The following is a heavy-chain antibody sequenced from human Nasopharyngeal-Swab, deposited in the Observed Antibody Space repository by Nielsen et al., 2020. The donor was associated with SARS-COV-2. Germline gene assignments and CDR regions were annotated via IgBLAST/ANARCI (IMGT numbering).Heavy chain of an antibody. V-gene: IGHV3-30*18. CDR2: ISYDGSNK. CDR3: AKDLGGNYGDYPPYFDL. D-gene: IGHD4-17*01. Sequence: VRQMPGKGLEWVAVISYDGSNKYYADSVKGRLTISRDNSKNTLYLQMNSLRAEDTAVYYCAKDLGGNYGDYPPYFDLWGRGTLVTVSS. J-gene: IGHJ2*01.